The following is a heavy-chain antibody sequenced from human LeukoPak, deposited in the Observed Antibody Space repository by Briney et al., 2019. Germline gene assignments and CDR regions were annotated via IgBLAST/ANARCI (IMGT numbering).Heavy chain of an antibody. D-gene: IGHD5-12*01. CDR2: IYYSGST. V-gene: IGHV4-39*01. CDR3: ARPRGYSGYVDY. CDR1: GGSISSSSYY. Sequence: SETLSLTCTVSGGSISSSSYYWGWIRQPPGKGLEWIGSIYYSGSTYYNPCLKSRVTISVDTSKNQFSLKLSSVTAADTAVYYCARPRGYSGYVDYWGQGTLVTVSS. J-gene: IGHJ4*02.